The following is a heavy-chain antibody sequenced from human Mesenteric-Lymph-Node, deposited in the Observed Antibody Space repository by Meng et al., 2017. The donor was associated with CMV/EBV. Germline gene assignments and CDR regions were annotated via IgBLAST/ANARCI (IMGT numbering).Heavy chain of an antibody. J-gene: IGHJ4*02. CDR2: IYHSEST. Sequence: GSISSSNWWSWVRQPPGKGLEWIGEIYHSESTNYNPSLKSRVTISVDKSKNQFSLKLSSVTAADTAVYYCATEITMVRGVIRGPWGYWGQGTLVTVSS. V-gene: IGHV4-4*02. CDR3: ATEITMVRGVIRGPWGY. CDR1: GSISSSNW. D-gene: IGHD3-10*01.